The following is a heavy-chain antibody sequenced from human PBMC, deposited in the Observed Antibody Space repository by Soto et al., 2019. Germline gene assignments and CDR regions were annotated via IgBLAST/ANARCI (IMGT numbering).Heavy chain of an antibody. J-gene: IGHJ3*01. CDR2: IHPGGQTI. CDR3: ARRGSR. CDR1: GFTFSSSE. D-gene: IGHD2-15*01. V-gene: IGHV3-48*03. Sequence: EVQLVESGGGLVQPGGSLRLSCAASGFTFSSSEMYWVRQAPGKGLEWISYIHPGGQTIFYAESVKGRFTISRDNAKHSVYLQMNCLRAADTAVYYCARRGSRWGRGTKVTVSS.